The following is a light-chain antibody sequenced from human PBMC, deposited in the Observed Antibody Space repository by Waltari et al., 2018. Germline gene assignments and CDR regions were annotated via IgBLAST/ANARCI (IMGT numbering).Light chain of an antibody. CDR1: QSVYTF. CDR3: QQRANWPPLT. J-gene: IGKJ4*01. CDR2: ETS. V-gene: IGKV3-11*01. Sequence: EIVLTQSPGTLSLSPGESATLSCRASQSVYTFLAWYQQKPGQPPRLLIYETSKRATGTPARFSGSGSGTDFTLTISSLEPEDSAVYYCQQRANWPPLTFGGGTKVEI.